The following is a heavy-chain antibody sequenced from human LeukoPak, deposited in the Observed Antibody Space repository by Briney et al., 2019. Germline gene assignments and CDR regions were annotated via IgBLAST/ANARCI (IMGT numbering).Heavy chain of an antibody. CDR2: ISTSGESA. Sequence: GGSLRLSCVVSGFTFTSYAMSWVRQAPGKGLEWVSAISTSGESAYYADSVKGRFTISRDNSKNTLYLQMNSLRAEDTAVYYCAKDRGSGYHYFDYWGQGTLVTVSS. V-gene: IGHV3-23*01. D-gene: IGHD3-22*01. CDR1: GFTFTSYA. J-gene: IGHJ4*02. CDR3: AKDRGSGYHYFDY.